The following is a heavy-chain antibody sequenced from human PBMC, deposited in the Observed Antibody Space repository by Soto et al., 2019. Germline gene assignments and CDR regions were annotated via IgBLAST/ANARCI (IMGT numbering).Heavy chain of an antibody. D-gene: IGHD5-18*01. V-gene: IGHV3-74*01. CDR2: INSDGSST. CDR1: GFTFSSYW. Sequence: PGGSLRLSCAASGFTFSSYWMHWVRQAPGKGLVWVSRINSDGSSTSYADSVKGRFTISRDNAKNTLYLQMNSLRAEDTAVYYCARTIQLGLFDYWGQGTLVTVSS. CDR3: ARTIQLGLFDY. J-gene: IGHJ4*02.